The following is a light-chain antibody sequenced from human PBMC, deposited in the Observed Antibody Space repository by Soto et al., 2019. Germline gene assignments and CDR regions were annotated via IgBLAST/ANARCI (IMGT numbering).Light chain of an antibody. CDR2: GAS. Sequence: EIVMTQSPDTLSVSPGERATLSCRASQSVSSNLAWYQQKPGQAPRLLIYGASTRATGIPDRFSGSGSGTEFTLTISRLEPEDFAVYYCQQYYDWPITFGQGTRLEI. CDR3: QQYYDWPIT. CDR1: QSVSSN. J-gene: IGKJ5*01. V-gene: IGKV3-15*01.